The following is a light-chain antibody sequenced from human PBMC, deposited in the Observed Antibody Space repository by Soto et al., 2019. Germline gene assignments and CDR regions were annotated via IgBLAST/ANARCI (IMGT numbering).Light chain of an antibody. Sequence: SVLTPPASVSGSPGQSIAISCTGTSSDVGGYDYVSWYQQHPGKAPKVMIYDVSNRPSGVSNRFSGSKSDNTASLTISGLQAEDEADYYCSSYTSSSTYVFGTGTKVTVL. J-gene: IGLJ1*01. CDR1: SSDVGGYDY. V-gene: IGLV2-14*01. CDR3: SSYTSSSTYV. CDR2: DVS.